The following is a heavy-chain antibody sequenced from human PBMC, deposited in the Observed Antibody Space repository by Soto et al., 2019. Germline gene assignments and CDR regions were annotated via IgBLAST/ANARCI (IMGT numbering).Heavy chain of an antibody. J-gene: IGHJ4*02. CDR3: AKEGRLKSPDY. CDR1: RFTFSKYA. Sequence: EVQLLESGGGLVQPGGSLRLSCAVYRFTFSKYAMSWVRQAPGKGLEWVSAISGSGDITSYADSVKGRFTISRDNSKNTLYLQMNSLRDEDSAVYYCAKEGRLKSPDYWGQGTLVTVSS. V-gene: IGHV3-23*01. D-gene: IGHD1-26*01. CDR2: ISGSGDIT.